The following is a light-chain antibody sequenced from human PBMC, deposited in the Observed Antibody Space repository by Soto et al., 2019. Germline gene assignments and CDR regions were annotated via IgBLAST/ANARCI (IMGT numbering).Light chain of an antibody. J-gene: IGLJ3*02. CDR2: RNN. CDR3: AAWDDSLSGSWV. Sequence: QSVLTQPPSASGTPGQRVTISCSGSRSNIGSNFVYWYQQFPGMAPKLLIYRNNQRPSGVPDRFSGSKSGTSASLAISGLRSDDEGDYYCAAWDDSLSGSWVFGGGTKLTVL. V-gene: IGLV1-47*01. CDR1: RSNIGSNF.